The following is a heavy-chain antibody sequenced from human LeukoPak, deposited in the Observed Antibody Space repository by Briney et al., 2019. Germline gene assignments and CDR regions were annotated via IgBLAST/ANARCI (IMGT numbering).Heavy chain of an antibody. Sequence: SSETLSLTCAAYGGSFSGYYWSWIRQPPGKGLEWIGEINHSGSTNYNPSHKSRVTISVDTSKNQFSLKLSSVTAADTAVYYCARGGPYYYDSSGYYYEFDYWGQGTLVTVSS. D-gene: IGHD3-22*01. CDR1: GGSFSGYY. V-gene: IGHV4-34*01. CDR3: ARGGPYYYDSSGYYYEFDY. CDR2: INHSGST. J-gene: IGHJ4*02.